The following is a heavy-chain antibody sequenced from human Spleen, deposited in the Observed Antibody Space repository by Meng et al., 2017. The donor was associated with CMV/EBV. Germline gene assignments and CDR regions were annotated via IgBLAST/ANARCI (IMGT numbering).Heavy chain of an antibody. J-gene: IGHJ6*02. CDR3: ARGGPRYYDFWSGYYLDYYYYGMDV. CDR1: GGSVSSSTYC. D-gene: IGHD3-3*01. CDR2: IYYSGST. Sequence: SETLSLTCTVSGGSVSSSTYCWGWIRQPPGRGLEWIGSIYYSGSTYYDPSLKSRVTISVDTSKNQFSLKLSSVTAADTAVYYCARGGPRYYDFWSGYYLDYYYYGMDVWGQGTTVTVSS. V-gene: IGHV4-39*07.